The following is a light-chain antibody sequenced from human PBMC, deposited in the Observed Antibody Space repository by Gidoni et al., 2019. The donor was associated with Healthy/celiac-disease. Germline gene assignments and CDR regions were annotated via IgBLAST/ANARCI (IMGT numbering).Light chain of an antibody. V-gene: IGKV3-11*01. CDR3: QQRSNWPRGLT. J-gene: IGKJ4*01. CDR1: QSVSSY. Sequence: EIVLTQSPATLSLSPGERATLSCRASQSVSSYLAWYQQKPGQAPRLLIYDASNRATGIPARFSGSGSGTDSTLTISSLEPEDFAVYYCQQRSNWPRGLTFGGXTKVEIK. CDR2: DAS.